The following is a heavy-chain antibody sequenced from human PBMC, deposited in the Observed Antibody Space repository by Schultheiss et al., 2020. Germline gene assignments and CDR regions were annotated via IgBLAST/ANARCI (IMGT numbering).Heavy chain of an antibody. CDR3: ARAVGGYCSGGSCYPHRPLAFDI. Sequence: SETLSLTCTVSGGSISSSSYYWDWIRQPPGKGLEWIGEINLSGSTNYNPSLRSRVTISVGTPKNQLSLKLSSVTAADTAVYYCARAVGGYCSGGSCYPHRPLAFDIWGQGTMVTVSS. CDR1: GGSISSSSYY. CDR2: INLSGST. J-gene: IGHJ3*02. D-gene: IGHD2-15*01. V-gene: IGHV4-39*07.